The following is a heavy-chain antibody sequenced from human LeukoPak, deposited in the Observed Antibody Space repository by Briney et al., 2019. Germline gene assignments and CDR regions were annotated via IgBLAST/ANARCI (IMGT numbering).Heavy chain of an antibody. CDR3: ARGNRPDIVVVTDHFDY. CDR1: GGSFSGYY. D-gene: IGHD2-21*02. V-gene: IGHV4-34*01. J-gene: IGHJ4*02. CDR2: INHSGST. Sequence: SETLSLTCAVYGGSFSGYYWSWIRQPPGKGLEWIGEINHSGSTNYNPSLKSRVTISVDTSKNQFSLKLSSVTAAHTAVYYCARGNRPDIVVVTDHFDYWGQGTLVTVSS.